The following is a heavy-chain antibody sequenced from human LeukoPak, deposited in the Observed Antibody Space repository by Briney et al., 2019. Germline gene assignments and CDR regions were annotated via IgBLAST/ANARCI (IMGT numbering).Heavy chain of an antibody. V-gene: IGHV4-59*01. J-gene: IGHJ6*03. Sequence: SETLSLTCTVSGGSISSYYWSWIRQPPGKGLEWIGYIYYSGSTNYNPSLKSRVTISVDTSKNQFSLKLSSVTAADTAVYYCARVGRGWDYYMDVWGKGTTVTVSS. D-gene: IGHD1-26*01. CDR3: ARVGRGWDYYMDV. CDR1: GGSISSYY. CDR2: IYYSGST.